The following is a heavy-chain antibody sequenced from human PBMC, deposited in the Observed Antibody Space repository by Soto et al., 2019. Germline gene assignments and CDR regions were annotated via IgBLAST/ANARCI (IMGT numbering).Heavy chain of an antibody. CDR1: GFSLSTTGVG. V-gene: IGHV2-5*02. Sequence: QITLKESGPTLVRPTQTLTLTCTFSGFSLSTTGVGVGWIRQPPGKALEWLALIYWDDDKRYSPSLKSRLTFTKDSTKNKVIVTLTNMYPVDTATYYCEQRLRDYGLGRERAIYFAPWGQGTQVTVSS. J-gene: IGHJ5*02. D-gene: IGHD3-10*01. CDR3: EQRLRDYGLGRERAIYFAP. CDR2: IYWDDDK.